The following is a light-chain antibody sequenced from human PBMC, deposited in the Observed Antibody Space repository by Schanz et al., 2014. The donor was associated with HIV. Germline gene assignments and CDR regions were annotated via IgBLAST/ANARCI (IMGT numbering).Light chain of an antibody. V-gene: IGLV2-14*03. CDR1: SSDIGDYDF. CDR3: SSYTSSSTWV. J-gene: IGLJ3*02. Sequence: QSALTQPASVSGSPGQSITISCTGTSSDIGDYDFVSWYQQYPGKAPKVMIYDVSNRPSGVFSRFSGSKSGNTASLTISGLQAEDEADYYCSSYTSSSTWVFGGGTKLTV. CDR2: DVS.